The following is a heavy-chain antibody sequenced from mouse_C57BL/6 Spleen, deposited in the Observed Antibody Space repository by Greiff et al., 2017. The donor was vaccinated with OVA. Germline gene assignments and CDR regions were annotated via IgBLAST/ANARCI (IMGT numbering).Heavy chain of an antibody. V-gene: IGHV1-53*01. CDR1: GYTFTSYW. CDR2: INPSNGGT. D-gene: IGHD4-1*02. J-gene: IGHJ4*01. Sequence: QVQLQQPGTELVKPGASVKLSCKASGYTFTSYWMHWVKQWPGQGLEWIGNINPSNGGTNYNEKFKSKATLTVDKSSSTAYMQLSSLTSEDSAVYYCARSQLYYYAMDYWGQGTSVTVSS. CDR3: ARSQLYYYAMDY.